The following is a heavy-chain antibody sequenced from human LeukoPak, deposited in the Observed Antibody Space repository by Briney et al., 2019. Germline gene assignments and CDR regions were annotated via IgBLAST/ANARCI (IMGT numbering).Heavy chain of an antibody. J-gene: IGHJ4*02. Sequence: GGSLRLSCAASGFTFSSYAMSWVRQAPGKGLEWVSSISGSGGSTYYADSVKGRFTFSRDNSKNTLYLQMNSLRAEDTAVYYCAKSAPRRSTFYDYVWGSWGQGTLVTVSS. V-gene: IGHV3-23*01. CDR2: ISGSGGST. D-gene: IGHD3-16*01. CDR1: GFTFSSYA. CDR3: AKSAPRRSTFYDYVWGS.